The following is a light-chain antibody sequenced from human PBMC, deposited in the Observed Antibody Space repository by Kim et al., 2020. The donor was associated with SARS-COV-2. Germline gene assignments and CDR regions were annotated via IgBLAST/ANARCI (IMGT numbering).Light chain of an antibody. V-gene: IGLV2-14*03. J-gene: IGLJ2*01. CDR2: DVS. CDR3: SSYTSSSTLV. Sequence: SALTQPPSVSGSPGQSITISCTGTSSDVGGYNYVSWYQQHPGKAPKLMIYDVSNRPSGVSNRFSGSKSGNTASLTISGLQAEDEADYYCSSYTSSSTLVFGGGTQLTVL. CDR1: SSDVGGYNY.